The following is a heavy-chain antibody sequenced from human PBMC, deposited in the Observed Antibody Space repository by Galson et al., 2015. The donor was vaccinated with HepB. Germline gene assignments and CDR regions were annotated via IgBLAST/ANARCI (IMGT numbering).Heavy chain of an antibody. J-gene: IGHJ4*02. V-gene: IGHV3-48*02. D-gene: IGHD3-10*01. CDR1: GLTLSSSD. CDR2: INKNSFI. CDR3: VRDPASGFGLAY. Sequence: SMRLPCAASGLTLSSSDMIWVRQAPGKGLEWVSYINKNSFIHYADSVKARFTISSDNAKNSLYLQMNSLRDDDTAVYYCVRDPASGFGLAYWGQGTLVTVSS.